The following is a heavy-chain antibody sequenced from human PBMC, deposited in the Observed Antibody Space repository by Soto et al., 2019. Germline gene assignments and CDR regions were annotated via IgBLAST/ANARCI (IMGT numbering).Heavy chain of an antibody. CDR2: ISSSSSYI. D-gene: IGHD3-22*01. Sequence: GGSLRLSCAASGFTFSSYSTNWVRQAPGKGLEWVSSISSSSSYIYYADSVKGRFTISRDNAKNSLYLQMNSLRAEDTAVYYCARVSVDSSGFAFDYWGQGTLVTVSS. V-gene: IGHV3-21*01. CDR3: ARVSVDSSGFAFDY. CDR1: GFTFSSYS. J-gene: IGHJ4*02.